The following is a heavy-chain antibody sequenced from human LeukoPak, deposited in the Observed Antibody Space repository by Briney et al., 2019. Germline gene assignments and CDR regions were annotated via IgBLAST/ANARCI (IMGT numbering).Heavy chain of an antibody. CDR3: ARDRYRSIRVGAMALPDY. V-gene: IGHV1-2*02. Sequence: ASVKVSCKASGYTFTEYYMHWVRQAPGQGLEWMGWINPHSGGTNYAQKFQGRVTMTRDTSISTAYMELSRLRSDDTTVYYCARDRYRSIRVGAMALPDYWGQGTLVTVSS. CDR2: INPHSGGT. CDR1: GYTFTEYY. D-gene: IGHD1-26*01. J-gene: IGHJ4*02.